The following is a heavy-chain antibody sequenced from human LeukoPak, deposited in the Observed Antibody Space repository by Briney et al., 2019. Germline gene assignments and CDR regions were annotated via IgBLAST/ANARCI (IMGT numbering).Heavy chain of an antibody. Sequence: ASVKVSCKASGYTFTSYDINWVRQATGQGLEWMGWMSPNSGNTGYAQKFQGRVTMTRNTSISTAYMELSSLRSEDTAVYYCASARVEGEVGAFDYWGQGTLVTVSS. CDR2: MSPNSGNT. CDR3: ASARVEGEVGAFDY. V-gene: IGHV1-8*01. D-gene: IGHD1-26*01. CDR1: GYTFTSYD. J-gene: IGHJ4*02.